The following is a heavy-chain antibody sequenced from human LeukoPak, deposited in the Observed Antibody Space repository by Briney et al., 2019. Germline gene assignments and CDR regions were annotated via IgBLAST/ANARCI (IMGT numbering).Heavy chain of an antibody. CDR2: ISGSGGST. CDR1: GFTFSSYA. Sequence: GGSLRLSRAASGFTFSSYAMSWVRQAPGKGLEWVSGISGSGGSTYYADSVKGRFTISRDNSKNTLYLQMNSLRAEDTAVYYRAKETGYSGYDYGDYWGQGTLVTVSS. V-gene: IGHV3-23*01. D-gene: IGHD5-12*01. CDR3: AKETGYSGYDYGDY. J-gene: IGHJ4*02.